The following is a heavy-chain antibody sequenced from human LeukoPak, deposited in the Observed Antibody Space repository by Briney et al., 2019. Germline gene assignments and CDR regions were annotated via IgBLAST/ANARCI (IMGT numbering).Heavy chain of an antibody. D-gene: IGHD4-17*01. CDR1: GGSFSPYY. J-gene: IGHJ3*02. CDR2: INHSGST. V-gene: IGHV4-34*01. Sequence: PSETLSLTCAVYGGSFSPYYWSWIRQPPGKGLEWIGEINHSGSTNYNPSLKSRVTISVDTSKNQFSLKLSSVTAADTAMYYCARRVTKDAFDIWGQGTMVTVSS. CDR3: ARRVTKDAFDI.